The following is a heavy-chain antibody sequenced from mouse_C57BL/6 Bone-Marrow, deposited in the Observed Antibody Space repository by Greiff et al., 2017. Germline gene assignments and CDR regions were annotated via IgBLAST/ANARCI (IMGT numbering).Heavy chain of an antibody. D-gene: IGHD1-1*01. Sequence: VQLQQSGAELVRPGSSVKLSCKASGYTFTSYWMDWVKQRPGQGLEWIGNIYPSDSETHYNQKFKDKATLTVDKSSSTAYMQLSSLTSEDSAVYYCAREIYYYGSSYPYYAMDYWGQGTSVTVSS. CDR1: GYTFTSYW. V-gene: IGHV1-61*01. CDR3: AREIYYYGSSYPYYAMDY. CDR2: IYPSDSET. J-gene: IGHJ4*01.